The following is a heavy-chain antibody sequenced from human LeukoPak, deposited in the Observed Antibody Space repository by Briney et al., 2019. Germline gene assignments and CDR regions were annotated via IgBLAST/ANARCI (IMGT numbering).Heavy chain of an antibody. CDR3: ARPRGYSYGYFDY. J-gene: IGHJ4*02. CDR2: INSDGRTT. Sequence: GGSLRLSCAVSEFTFSSYRMVGVRQTPGKRPVWVSWINSDGRTTTYADSVKGRFTISRDNAKSTLYLQMNGLRAEDTAVYYCARPRGYSYGYFDYWGRGTLVTVSS. V-gene: IGHV3-74*01. CDR1: EFTFSSYR. D-gene: IGHD5-18*01.